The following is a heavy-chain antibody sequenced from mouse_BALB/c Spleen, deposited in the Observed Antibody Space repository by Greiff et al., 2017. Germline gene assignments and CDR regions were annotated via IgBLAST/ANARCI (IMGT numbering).Heavy chain of an antibody. CDR2: ISSGGST. D-gene: IGHD1-1*01. CDR1: GFTFSSYA. J-gene: IGHJ2*01. Sequence: EVHLVESGGGLVKPGGSLKLSCAASGFTFSSYAMSWVRQTPEKRLEWVASISSGGSTYYPDSVKGRFTISRDNARNILYLQMSSLRSEDTAMYYCARGGGNYGSRYFDYWGQGTTLTVSS. CDR3: ARGGGNYGSRYFDY. V-gene: IGHV5-6-5*01.